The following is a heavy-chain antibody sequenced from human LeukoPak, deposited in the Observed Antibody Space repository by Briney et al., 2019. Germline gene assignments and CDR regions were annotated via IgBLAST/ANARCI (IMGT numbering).Heavy chain of an antibody. CDR2: ISSSSSYT. J-gene: IGHJ4*02. D-gene: IGHD6-13*01. V-gene: IGHV3-11*06. CDR1: GFTFSDYY. CDR3: ARARIAAAGPFDY. Sequence: GGSLRLSCAASGFTFSDYYMSWIRQAPGKGVEWVSYISSSSSYTNYADSVKGRFTISRDNAKNSLYLQMNSLRAEDTAVYYCARARIAAAGPFDYWGQGTLVAVSS.